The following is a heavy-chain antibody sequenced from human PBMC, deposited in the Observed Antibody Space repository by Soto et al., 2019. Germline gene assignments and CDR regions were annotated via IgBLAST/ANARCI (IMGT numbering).Heavy chain of an antibody. CDR3: ARVRPAYFDL. J-gene: IGHJ2*01. Sequence: SETLSLTCSVSGGSINSYYWAWIRQSPGKGLEWIGYIFYTGSTNYNPSLESRVTISVDTSKKYFSLILRSVTAADTAVYYCARVRPAYFDLWGRGTLVTVPQ. CDR1: GGSINSYY. D-gene: IGHD2-2*01. CDR2: IFYTGST. V-gene: IGHV4-59*08.